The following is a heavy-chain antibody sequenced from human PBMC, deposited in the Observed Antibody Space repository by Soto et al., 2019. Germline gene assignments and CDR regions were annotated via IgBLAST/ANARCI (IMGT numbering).Heavy chain of an antibody. J-gene: IGHJ6*02. V-gene: IGHV1-18*03. CDR3: AREGVAPYYYYGMDV. CDR2: ISTYNGDT. D-gene: IGHD5-12*01. CDR1: GYTFTRSG. Sequence: EASVKVSCKASGYTFTRSGISWVRQAPGQGLEWMGWISTYNGDTNYAQTFQGRVTMTTDTSTSTVHMEVRSLRSDDMAVYYCAREGVAPYYYYGMDVWGQGTPVTVSS.